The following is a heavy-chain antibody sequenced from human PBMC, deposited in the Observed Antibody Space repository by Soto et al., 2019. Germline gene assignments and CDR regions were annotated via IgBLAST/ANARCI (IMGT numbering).Heavy chain of an antibody. J-gene: IGHJ4*02. Sequence: GGSLRLSCAASGFTFSSYALSWVRQAPGKGLDWVSVISGSGHSTYYADSVKGRFTISRDNSKNTLFLQLNSLRAEDTAVYYCARFYDSNSYYYVPVDDWAQGTLVTVSS. CDR1: GFTFSSYA. D-gene: IGHD3-22*01. CDR3: ARFYDSNSYYYVPVDD. CDR2: ISGSGHST. V-gene: IGHV3-23*01.